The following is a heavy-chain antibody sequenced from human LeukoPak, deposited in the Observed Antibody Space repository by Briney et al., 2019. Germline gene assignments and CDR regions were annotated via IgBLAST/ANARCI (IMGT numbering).Heavy chain of an antibody. Sequence: GGSLRLSCAASGFTFSDYYMSWIRQAPGKGLEWVSYISSSGSTIYYADSVKGRFTISRDNAKNSLYLQMNSLRAEDTAVDYCARALLEWDSPVWGQRTTVTVSS. V-gene: IGHV3-11*01. CDR3: ARALLEWDSPV. CDR1: GFTFSDYY. CDR2: ISSSGSTI. D-gene: IGHD3-3*01. J-gene: IGHJ6*02.